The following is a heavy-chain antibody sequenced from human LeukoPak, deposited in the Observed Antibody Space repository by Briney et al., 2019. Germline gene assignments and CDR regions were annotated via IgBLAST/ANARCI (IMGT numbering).Heavy chain of an antibody. Sequence: PSETLSLTCAVYGGSFSGYYWSWIRQPPGKGLEWIGEINHSGSTNYNPSLKSRVTISVDTSKNQFSLKLSSVTAADTAVYYCARGAGTVPAAILYYYGMDVWAKGPRSPSP. CDR2: INHSGST. CDR3: ARGAGTVPAAILYYYGMDV. D-gene: IGHD2-2*01. CDR1: GGSFSGYY. V-gene: IGHV4-34*01. J-gene: IGHJ6*02.